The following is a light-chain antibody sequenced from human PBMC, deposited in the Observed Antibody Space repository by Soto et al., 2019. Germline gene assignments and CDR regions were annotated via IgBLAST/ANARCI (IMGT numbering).Light chain of an antibody. V-gene: IGKV1-5*03. CDR1: QSISSW. CDR3: QRYNSYSQA. CDR2: KAS. Sequence: DIQMTQSPSTLSASVGDRVTITCRASQSISSWLAWYQQKPGKAPKLLIYKASSLKSGVPSRFSGSGSGTEFTLTISSLQPDDFATYYCQRYNSYSQAFGQGTKVEI. J-gene: IGKJ1*01.